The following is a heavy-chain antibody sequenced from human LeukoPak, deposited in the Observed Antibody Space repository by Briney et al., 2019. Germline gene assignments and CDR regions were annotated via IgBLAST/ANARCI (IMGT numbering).Heavy chain of an antibody. J-gene: IGHJ3*02. Sequence: SETLSLTCTISGGSISSYYWSWIRQPPGKGLEWIGYIHYTGSTNHNPSLKSRVTISVDTSKNQFSLKLSSVTAADTAVYYCARLPYYYGSGSLHAFDIWGQGTMVTVSS. D-gene: IGHD3-10*01. CDR1: GGSISSYY. V-gene: IGHV4-59*12. CDR2: IHYTGST. CDR3: ARLPYYYGSGSLHAFDI.